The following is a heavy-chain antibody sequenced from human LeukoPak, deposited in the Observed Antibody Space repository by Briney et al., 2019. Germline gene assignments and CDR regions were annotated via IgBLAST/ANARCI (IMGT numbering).Heavy chain of an antibody. V-gene: IGHV1-69*06. CDR2: IIPIFGTA. CDR1: GGTLSSYA. Sequence: SVKVSCKASGGTLSSYAISWVRQAPGHGLGWMGGIIPIFGTANYAQKFQGRVTITADKSTSTAYMELSSLRSEDTAVYYCARDRSIEVTVVAAIWFDPWGQGTLVTVSS. J-gene: IGHJ5*02. D-gene: IGHD2-15*01. CDR3: ARDRSIEVTVVAAIWFDP.